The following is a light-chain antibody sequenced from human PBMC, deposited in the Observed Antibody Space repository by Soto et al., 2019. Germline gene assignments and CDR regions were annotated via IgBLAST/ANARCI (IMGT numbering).Light chain of an antibody. Sequence: EIVLTQSPATLSLSPGERATLSCRASQSFTSRSLAWYQQKPGQAPWLLIYGAFNRAGGVPDRFSGSVSGTDFTLTIRRLEPEDFAVYYCKQYGSSPRTFGQGTKVDIK. CDR1: QSFTSRS. CDR3: KQYGSSPRT. CDR2: GAF. V-gene: IGKV3-20*01. J-gene: IGKJ1*01.